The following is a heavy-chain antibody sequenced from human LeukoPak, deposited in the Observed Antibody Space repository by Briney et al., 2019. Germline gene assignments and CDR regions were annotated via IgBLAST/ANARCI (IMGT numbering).Heavy chain of an antibody. D-gene: IGHD1-26*01. Sequence: ASVKVSCKASGYTFTSYGISWVRQAPGQGLEWMGWISAYNGNTNYAQKLQGRVTMTTDTSTSTAYMELRSLRSDDTAVYYCARDLDVGATTDYFDYWGQGTLVTVSP. V-gene: IGHV1-18*01. CDR2: ISAYNGNT. CDR1: GYTFTSYG. CDR3: ARDLDVGATTDYFDY. J-gene: IGHJ4*02.